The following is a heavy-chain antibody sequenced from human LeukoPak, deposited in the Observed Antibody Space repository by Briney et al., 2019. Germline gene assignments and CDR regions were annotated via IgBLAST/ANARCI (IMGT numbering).Heavy chain of an antibody. CDR2: ISDSGDYT. CDR1: GFTFSSYA. V-gene: IGHV3-23*01. Sequence: GGSLRLSCAGSGFTFSSYAMSWVRQAPGKGLEWVSAISDSGDYTYYADSVKGRFTISRDNSKNTLYLQMNSLRAEDTAVYYCAKDPYYDSSGDDYWGQGTLVTVSS. CDR3: AKDPYYDSSGDDY. J-gene: IGHJ4*02. D-gene: IGHD3-22*01.